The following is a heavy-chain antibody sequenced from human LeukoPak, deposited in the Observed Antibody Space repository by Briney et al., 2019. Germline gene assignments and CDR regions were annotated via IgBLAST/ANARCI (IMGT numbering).Heavy chain of an antibody. CDR3: AKDDRWLQFCC. D-gene: IGHD5-24*01. J-gene: IGHJ4*02. Sequence: GGSLRLSCAASRFTFSSYSMNWVRQAPGKGLEWVSSISSSSSYIYYADSVKGRFTISRDNAKNSLYLQMNSLRAEDTAVYYCAKDDRWLQFCCWGQGTLVTVSA. CDR1: RFTFSSYS. V-gene: IGHV3-21*04. CDR2: ISSSSSYI.